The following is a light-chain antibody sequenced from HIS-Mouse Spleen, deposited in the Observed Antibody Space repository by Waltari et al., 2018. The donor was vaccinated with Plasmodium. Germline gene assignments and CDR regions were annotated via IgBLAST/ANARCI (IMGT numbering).Light chain of an antibody. CDR3: AAWDDSLSGPWV. CDR1: SSNIGSNY. Sequence: QSVLTQPPSASGTPGQRVTISCSGSSSNIGSNYVYWYQQLPGTAPKLTIYRNNQRPSGVPERFSGSKSGPSAALAISGLRSEDEADYYCAAWDDSLSGPWVFGGGTKLTVL. J-gene: IGLJ3*02. CDR2: RNN. V-gene: IGLV1-47*01.